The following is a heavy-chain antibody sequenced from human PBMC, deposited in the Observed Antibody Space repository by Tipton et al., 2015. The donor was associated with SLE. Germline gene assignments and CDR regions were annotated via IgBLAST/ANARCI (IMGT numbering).Heavy chain of an antibody. CDR1: GFTFGDYD. V-gene: IGHV3-49*04. D-gene: IGHD3-16*01. CDR3: SSSMIRGCPACRLDP. Sequence: SLRLSCTASGFTFGDYDMSWVRQAPGKGLEWVGFIRSKDYGGTTVYAASVEGRFTISRDDSKRIAHLQMNSLKSEDTGVYYCSSSMIRGCPACRLDPWGQGTLVTVSS. J-gene: IGHJ5*02. CDR2: IRSKDYGGTT.